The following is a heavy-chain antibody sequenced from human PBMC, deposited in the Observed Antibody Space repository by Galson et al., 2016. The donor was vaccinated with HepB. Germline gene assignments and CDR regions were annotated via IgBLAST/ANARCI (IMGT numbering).Heavy chain of an antibody. V-gene: IGHV2-70*04. CDR3: VRMVPSAVGYDY. CDR1: GFSLTTTGMH. D-gene: IGHD1-26*01. CDR2: IDWDDDK. J-gene: IGHJ4*02. Sequence: PALVKPTQTLTLTCTFSGFSLTTTGMHVSWVRQPPGKALEWLARIDWDDDKYYSTSLKTRLTISKDTSKNQVVLTMTNMDPVDTATYYCVRMVPSAVGYDYWGQGTLVTVSS.